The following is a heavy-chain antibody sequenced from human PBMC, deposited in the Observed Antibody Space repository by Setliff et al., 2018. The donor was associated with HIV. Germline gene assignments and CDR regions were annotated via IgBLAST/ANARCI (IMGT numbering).Heavy chain of an antibody. V-gene: IGHV4-38-2*01. D-gene: IGHD3-16*01. CDR1: GYSISSGYY. Sequence: PSETLSLTCAVSGYSISSGYYWGWIRQPPGKRLEWIGDISHSGSTNYNPSIKSRVNISVDTSKKQFSLKLNSVTAADTAVYYCARGFGVMDVWAKGTTVTVSS. CDR3: ARGFGVMDV. CDR2: ISHSGST. J-gene: IGHJ6*04.